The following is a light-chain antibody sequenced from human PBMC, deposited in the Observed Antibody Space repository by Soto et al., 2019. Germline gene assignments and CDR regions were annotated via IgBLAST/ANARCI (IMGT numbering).Light chain of an antibody. V-gene: IGKV1-39*01. CDR3: QQSYSTPWT. CDR1: QTITSY. J-gene: IGKJ1*01. Sequence: DLQMTQSPSSLSASVGDRVTITCRASQTITSYFNWYQQKPGKAPKLLIYAASSLQSGVPSRFSGSGSGTDFTLTISSLQPQDFATYYCQQSYSTPWTFGQGTKVEIK. CDR2: AAS.